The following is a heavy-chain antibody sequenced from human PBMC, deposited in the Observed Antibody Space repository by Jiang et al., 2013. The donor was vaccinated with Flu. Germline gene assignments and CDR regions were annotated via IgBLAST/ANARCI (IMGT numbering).Heavy chain of an antibody. CDR2: IIPIFGIA. V-gene: IGHV1-18*01. D-gene: IGHD6-13*01. Sequence: EVKKPGASVKVSCKASGDTFTSYGISWVRQAPGQGLEWMGGIIPIFGIANYAQKLQGRVTMTTDTSTSTAYMELRSLRSDDTAVYYCARDPVRYSSSWRAWFDPWGQGTLVTVSS. J-gene: IGHJ5*02. CDR3: ARDPVRYSSSWRAWFDP. CDR1: GDTFTSYG.